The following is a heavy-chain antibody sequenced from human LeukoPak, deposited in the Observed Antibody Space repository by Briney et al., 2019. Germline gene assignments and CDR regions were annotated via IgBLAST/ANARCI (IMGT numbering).Heavy chain of an antibody. Sequence: SVKVSCKASGGTFSSYAISWVRQAPGQGLEWMGRIIPILGIADYAQKFQGRVTMTRNTSISTAYMELSSLRSEDTAVYYCAVLADIVLMVYAMEPFDYWGQGTLVTVSS. CDR3: AVLADIVLMVYAMEPFDY. V-gene: IGHV1-69*04. CDR2: IIPILGIA. CDR1: GGTFSSYA. D-gene: IGHD2-8*01. J-gene: IGHJ4*02.